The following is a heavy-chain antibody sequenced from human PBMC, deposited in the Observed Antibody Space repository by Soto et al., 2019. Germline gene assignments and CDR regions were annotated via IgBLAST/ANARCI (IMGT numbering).Heavy chain of an antibody. J-gene: IGHJ6*02. CDR2: MNPNSGNT. V-gene: IGHV1-8*01. Sequence: QVQLVQSGAEVKKPGASAKVSCKASGYTFTSYDINWVRQATGQGLEWMGWMNPNSGNTGYAQKFQGRVTMTRNTSISTAYMELSSLRSEDTAVYYCASLPWANYYYYGMDVWGQGTTVTVSS. CDR3: ASLPWANYYYYGMDV. CDR1: GYTFTSYD. D-gene: IGHD7-27*01.